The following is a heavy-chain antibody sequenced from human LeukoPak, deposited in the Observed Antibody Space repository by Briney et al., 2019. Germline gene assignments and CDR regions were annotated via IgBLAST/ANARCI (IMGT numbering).Heavy chain of an antibody. D-gene: IGHD3-9*01. CDR3: ARAKGNYDILTGYYKRGYYFDY. Sequence: SETLSLTCTVSGGSISSTSYCWGWIRQPPGKGLEWIGNIYYSGSTYYNPSLKSRVTISVDTSKNKFSLKLSSVTAADTAVYYCARAKGNYDILTGYYKRGYYFDYWGQGTLVTVSS. CDR1: GGSISSTSYC. J-gene: IGHJ4*02. CDR2: IYYSGST. V-gene: IGHV4-39*01.